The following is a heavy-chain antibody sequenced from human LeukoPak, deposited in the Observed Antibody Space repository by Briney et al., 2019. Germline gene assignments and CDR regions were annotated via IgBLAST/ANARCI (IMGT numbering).Heavy chain of an antibody. CDR2: ISAHNGNT. CDR1: GYTFTSYG. CDR3: ARAGPQLVTEYYGMDV. D-gene: IGHD6-13*01. V-gene: IGHV1-18*01. J-gene: IGHJ6*02. Sequence: ASVKVSCKASGYTFTSYGISWVRQAPGQGLEWMGWISAHNGNTNYAQKLQGRVTMTTDTSTSTAYMELRSLRSDDTAVYYCARAGPQLVTEYYGMDVWGQGTTVTVSS.